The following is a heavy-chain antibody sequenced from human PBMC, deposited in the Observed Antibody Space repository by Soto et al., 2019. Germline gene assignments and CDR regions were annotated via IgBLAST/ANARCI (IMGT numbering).Heavy chain of an antibody. CDR1: GGSFSGYY. V-gene: IGHV4-34*01. Sequence: PSETLSLTCAVYGGSFSGYYWSWIRQPPGKGLEWIGEINHSGSTNYNPSLKGRVTISVDTSKNQFSLKLSSVTAADTAVYYCARGRYDYVWGVRFDYWGQGTLVTVSS. CDR3: ARGRYDYVWGVRFDY. J-gene: IGHJ4*02. D-gene: IGHD3-16*01. CDR2: INHSGST.